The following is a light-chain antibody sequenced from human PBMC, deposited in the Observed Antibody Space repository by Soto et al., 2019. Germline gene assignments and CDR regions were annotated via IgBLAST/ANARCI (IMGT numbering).Light chain of an antibody. J-gene: IGKJ2*01. CDR3: QQRSNWYT. CDR2: DAS. V-gene: IGKV3-11*01. CDR1: QSVSNY. Sequence: IVLTQSPATLSVSPGERATLSCRASQSVSNYLAWYQQKPGQPPRLLIYDASNRATGILARFSGSGSGTDFTLTISSLEPEDFAVYYCQQRSNWYTFGQGTRLEIK.